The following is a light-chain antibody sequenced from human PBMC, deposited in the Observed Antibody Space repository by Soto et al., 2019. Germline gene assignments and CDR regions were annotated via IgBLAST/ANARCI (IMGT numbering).Light chain of an antibody. CDR3: QHRSHSPPTWT. CDR1: QRIGTY. J-gene: IGKJ1*01. Sequence: EIVLTQSPATLSLSPGDRATLSCRASQRIGTYLAWYQQKAGQAPSLLIYDTSNRATGIPTRFSGSGSGTDFTLTITSLEPEDFAVYFCQHRSHSPPTWTFGQGTKVEIK. V-gene: IGKV3-11*01. CDR2: DTS.